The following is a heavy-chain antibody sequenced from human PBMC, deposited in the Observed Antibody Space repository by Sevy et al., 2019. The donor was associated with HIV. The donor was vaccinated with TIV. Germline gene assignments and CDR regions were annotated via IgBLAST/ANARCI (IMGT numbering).Heavy chain of an antibody. CDR3: ARGGQQLVQGFDI. J-gene: IGHJ3*02. CDR2: INSDGSST. V-gene: IGHV3-74*01. Sequence: VGSLRLSCAASGFTFSSYWMHWVRQAPGKGLVWVSRINSDGSSTSYADSVKGRFTISRDNAKNTLYLQMNSLRAEDTAVYYCARGGQQLVQGFDIWGQGTMVTVSS. CDR1: GFTFSSYW. D-gene: IGHD6-13*01.